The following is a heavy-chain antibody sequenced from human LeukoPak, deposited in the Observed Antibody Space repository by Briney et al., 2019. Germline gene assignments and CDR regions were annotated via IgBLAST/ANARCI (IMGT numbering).Heavy chain of an antibody. CDR1: GGSISTYY. J-gene: IGHJ4*02. Sequence: SETLSLTCSVSGGSISTYYWSWIRQPPGKGLEWIGYIYFSGTTNYNPSLKSRVTMSVDTSKNQFSLKLNSVTAADTAVYYCARESRLAVTGRYYFDYWGQGTLVTVSS. V-gene: IGHV4-59*01. D-gene: IGHD6-19*01. CDR3: ARESRLAVTGRYYFDY. CDR2: IYFSGTT.